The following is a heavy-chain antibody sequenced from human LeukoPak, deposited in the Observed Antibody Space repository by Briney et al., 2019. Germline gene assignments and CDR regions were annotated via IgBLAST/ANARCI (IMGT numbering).Heavy chain of an antibody. Sequence: GGSLRLSCAASGFTFSSYSMNWVRQAPGKGLEWVSSISSSSSYIYYADSVKGRFTISRDNAKNSLYLQMNSLRAEDTAVYYCARANHYDFWSAHTGDAFDIWGQGTMVTVSS. CDR2: ISSSSSYI. D-gene: IGHD3-3*01. CDR3: ARANHYDFWSAHTGDAFDI. V-gene: IGHV3-21*01. CDR1: GFTFSSYS. J-gene: IGHJ3*02.